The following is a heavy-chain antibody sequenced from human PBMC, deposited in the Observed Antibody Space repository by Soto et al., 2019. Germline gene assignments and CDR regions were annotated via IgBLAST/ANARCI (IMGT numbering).Heavy chain of an antibody. CDR2: ISYDGSNK. V-gene: IGHV3-30-3*01. CDR3: ARDTRRPYCSGGSCYTYNWFDP. D-gene: IGHD2-15*01. CDR1: GFTFSSYA. Sequence: QVQLVESGGGVVQPGRSLRLSCAASGFTFSSYAMHWVRQAPGKGLEWVAVISYDGSNKYYADSVKGRFTISRDNSKNTLYLQMNSLRAEDTAVYYCARDTRRPYCSGGSCYTYNWFDPWGQGTLVTVSS. J-gene: IGHJ5*02.